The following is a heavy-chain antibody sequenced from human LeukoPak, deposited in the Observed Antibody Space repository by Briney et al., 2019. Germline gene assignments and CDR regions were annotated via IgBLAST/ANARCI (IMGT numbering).Heavy chain of an antibody. D-gene: IGHD4-11*01. J-gene: IGHJ6*04. CDR2: IKSDGSIT. V-gene: IGHV3-74*01. CDR1: GFTFSHYW. Sequence: PGGSLRLSCATSGFTFSHYWMLWVRHAPGKGLVWVSNIKSDGSITNYADSVRGRFTISRDNAKNILYLQINSLRAEDTAVYYCGRDNNYKVDVWGKGTTVTVSS. CDR3: GRDNNYKVDV.